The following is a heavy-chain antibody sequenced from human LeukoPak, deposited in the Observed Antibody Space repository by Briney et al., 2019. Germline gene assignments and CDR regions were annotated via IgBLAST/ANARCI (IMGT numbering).Heavy chain of an antibody. CDR2: IKQDGSEQ. J-gene: IGHJ5*02. Sequence: GGSLRLSCAASGFTFSSYWMSWVRQAPGKGLEWVANIKQDGSEQFYVDSVKGRFTISRDNSKNTLYLQMNSLRAEDTAVYYCAKPIAAAINNWFDPWGQGTLVTVSS. CDR1: GFTFSSYW. CDR3: AKPIAAAINNWFDP. V-gene: IGHV3-7*01. D-gene: IGHD6-13*01.